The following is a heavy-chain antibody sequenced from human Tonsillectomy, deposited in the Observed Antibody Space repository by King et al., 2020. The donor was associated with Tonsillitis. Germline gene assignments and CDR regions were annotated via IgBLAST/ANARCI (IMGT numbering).Heavy chain of an antibody. D-gene: IGHD4-17*01. CDR2: INSDGIRT. V-gene: IGHV3-74*01. J-gene: IGHJ6*02. CDR1: GFTFRSYW. Sequence: VQLVQSGGGLVQPGGSLRLSCAASGFTFRSYWMHWVLQAPGKGLVWVQRINSDGIRTGYADSVKGRFTISRDNAKTTLCLQMNSLRAEDTAVYYCAREPTTVTSTSDGMDVWGQGTTVTVSS. CDR3: AREPTTVTSTSDGMDV.